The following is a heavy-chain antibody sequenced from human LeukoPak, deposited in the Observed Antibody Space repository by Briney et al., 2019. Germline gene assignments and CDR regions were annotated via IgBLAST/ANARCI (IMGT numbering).Heavy chain of an antibody. CDR1: GFTFRTYC. D-gene: IGHD2-21*01. J-gene: IGHJ4*02. CDR3: ARSIGETPDYFDY. Sequence: PGGSLRLSCAASGFTFRTYCMSWVRQAPGKGLEWVANIMQDGNEKYYVDSVKGRFTISRDNAKNSLYLQLNSLRVEDTAVYYCARSIGETPDYFDYWGQGTLVTVSS. CDR2: IMQDGNEK. V-gene: IGHV3-7*01.